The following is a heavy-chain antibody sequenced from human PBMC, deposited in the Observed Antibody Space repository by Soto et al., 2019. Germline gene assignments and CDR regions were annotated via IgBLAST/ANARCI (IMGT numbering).Heavy chain of an antibody. V-gene: IGHV4-31*03. D-gene: IGHD1-1*01. CDR2: IYYSGST. Sequence: SETLSLTCTVSGGSISSGGYYWSWIRQHPGKGLEWIRYIYYSGSTYYNPSLKSRVTISVDTSKNQFSLKLSSVTAADTAVYYCMRDSPTGTLDYYYYGMDVWGQGTTVTVSS. CDR3: MRDSPTGTLDYYYYGMDV. J-gene: IGHJ6*02. CDR1: GGSISSGGYY.